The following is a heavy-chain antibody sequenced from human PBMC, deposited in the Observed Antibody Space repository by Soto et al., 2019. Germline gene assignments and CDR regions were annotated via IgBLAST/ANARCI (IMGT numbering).Heavy chain of an antibody. J-gene: IGHJ4*02. V-gene: IGHV1-24*01. CDR3: ATGVYDSSGYYYPLDY. CDR1: GYTFTSYG. Sequence: QVQLVQSGAEVKKPGASVKVSCKASGYTFTSYGISWVRQAPGQGLEWMGGFDPEDGETIYAQKFQGRVTMTEDTSTDTAYMELSSLRSEDTAVYYCATGVYDSSGYYYPLDYWGQGTLVTVSS. D-gene: IGHD3-22*01. CDR2: FDPEDGET.